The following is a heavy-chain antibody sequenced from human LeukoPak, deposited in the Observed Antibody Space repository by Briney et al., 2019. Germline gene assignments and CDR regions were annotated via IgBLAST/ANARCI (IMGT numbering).Heavy chain of an antibody. J-gene: IGHJ5*02. D-gene: IGHD3-10*01. CDR1: GGSISSSSYY. V-gene: IGHV4-39*01. Sequence: KPSETLSLTCTVSGGSISSSSYYWGWIRQPPGKGLEWIGSIYYSGSTYYNPSLKSRVTISVDTSKNQFSLKRSSVTAADTAVYYCARNPTMYYYGSGSPNWFDPWGQGTLVTVSS. CDR2: IYYSGST. CDR3: ARNPTMYYYGSGSPNWFDP.